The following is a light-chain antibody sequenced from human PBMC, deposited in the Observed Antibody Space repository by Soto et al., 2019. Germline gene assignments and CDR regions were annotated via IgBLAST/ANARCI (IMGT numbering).Light chain of an antibody. CDR1: SSNIGAGYD. J-gene: IGLJ1*01. CDR3: QSYDSSLSGYV. CDR2: GNS. Sequence: LTQPPSVSGAPGQRVTISCTGSSSNIGAGYDVHWYQQLPGTAPKLLIYGNSNRPSGVPDRFSGSKSGTSASLAITGLQAEDEADYYCQSYDSSLSGYVFGTGTKVTVL. V-gene: IGLV1-40*01.